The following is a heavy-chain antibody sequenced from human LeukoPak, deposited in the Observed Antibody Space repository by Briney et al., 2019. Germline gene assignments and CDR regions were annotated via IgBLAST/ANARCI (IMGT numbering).Heavy chain of an antibody. J-gene: IGHJ4*02. Sequence: SETLSLTCTVSGGSISSYYWSWIRRPPVKGLEWIGYTYYSGSTNYNPSLKSRVTISVDTSKNQFSLKLSSVTAADTAVYYCARDNTGEFDYWGQGTLVTVSS. D-gene: IGHD5-18*01. CDR1: GGSISSYY. V-gene: IGHV4-59*01. CDR2: TYYSGST. CDR3: ARDNTGEFDY.